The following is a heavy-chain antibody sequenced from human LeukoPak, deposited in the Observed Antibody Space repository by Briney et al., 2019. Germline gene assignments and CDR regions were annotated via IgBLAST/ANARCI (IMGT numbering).Heavy chain of an antibody. CDR1: GGSFSGYY. CDR2: INHSGST. Sequence: PSETLSLTCAVYGGSFSGYYWSWIRQPPGKGLEWIGEINHSGSTNYNPSLKSRVTISVDTSKNQFSLKLSSVTAADTAVYYCARGGGRDGYIEDGVNWFDPWGQGTLVTVSS. V-gene: IGHV4-34*01. J-gene: IGHJ5*02. CDR3: ARGGGRDGYIEDGVNWFDP. D-gene: IGHD5-24*01.